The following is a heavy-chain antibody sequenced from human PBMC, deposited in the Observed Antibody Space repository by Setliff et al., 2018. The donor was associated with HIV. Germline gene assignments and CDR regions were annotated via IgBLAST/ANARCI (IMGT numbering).Heavy chain of an antibody. CDR2: IREDATSK. V-gene: IGHV3-7*04. D-gene: IGHD3-9*01. J-gene: IGHJ6*03. CDR3: ARGDQTGYYRTYFYYMDV. CDR1: GFTFSGYS. Sequence: GGSLRLSCAASGFTFSGYSMNWVRQAPGKGLEWVASIREDATSKYYVGSVKGRFTISRDNAKNTLHLQMNSLRAEDTALYYCARGDQTGYYRTYFYYMDVWGKGTTVTVSS.